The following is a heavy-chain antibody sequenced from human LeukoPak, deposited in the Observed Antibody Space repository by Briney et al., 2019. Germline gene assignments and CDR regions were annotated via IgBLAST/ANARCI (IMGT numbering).Heavy chain of an antibody. J-gene: IGHJ4*02. CDR2: IWYDGSNK. D-gene: IGHD3-22*01. CDR1: GFTFSSYG. CDR3: AKDLSYYYDSSGYNFDY. V-gene: IGHV3-33*06. Sequence: PGRSLRLSCAASGFTFSSYGMHWVRQVPGKGLEWVAVIWYDGSNKYYADSVKGRFTISRDNSKNTLYLQMNSLRAEDTAVYYCAKDLSYYYDSSGYNFDYWGQGTLVTVSS.